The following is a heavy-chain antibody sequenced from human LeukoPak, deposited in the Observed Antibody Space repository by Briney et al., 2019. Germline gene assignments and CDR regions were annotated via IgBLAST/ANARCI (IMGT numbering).Heavy chain of an antibody. V-gene: IGHV3-23*01. Sequence: AXSWVGQAPGKGVEWVSAISGSAGITYSADSVNGRFTISRDNSKNTLYLQMNSLRAEDTAVYYCAKRSDYYDSSGYYLNWFDPWGQGTLVTVSS. CDR2: ISGSAGIT. D-gene: IGHD3-22*01. CDR3: AKRSDYYDSSGYYLNWFDP. CDR1: A. J-gene: IGHJ5*02.